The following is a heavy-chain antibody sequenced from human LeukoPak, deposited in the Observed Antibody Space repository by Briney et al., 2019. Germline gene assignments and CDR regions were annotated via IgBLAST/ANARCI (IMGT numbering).Heavy chain of an antibody. J-gene: IGHJ4*02. CDR1: GFTFTAYS. Sequence: GGSLSLSCAASGFTFTAYSMTWVRQAPGRGLEWVARIKVDGTDIHYVDSVKGRFTISRDNAKNSLYLQMNSLRAEDTAVYYCAREWWYLDYWGQGTLVTVSS. CDR2: IKVDGTDI. CDR3: AREWWYLDY. V-gene: IGHV3-7*05. D-gene: IGHD2-15*01.